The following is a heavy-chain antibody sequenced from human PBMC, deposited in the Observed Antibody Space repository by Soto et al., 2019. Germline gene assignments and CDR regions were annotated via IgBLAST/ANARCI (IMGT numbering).Heavy chain of an antibody. CDR3: ARGVWLMAGTFWLALPYMDV. D-gene: IGHD6-19*01. V-gene: IGHV4-31*03. J-gene: IGHJ6*03. CDR1: GGSISSGGYY. CDR2: IYYSGST. Sequence: SETLSLTCTVSGGSISSGGYYWSWIRQHPGKGLEWIGYIYYSGSTYYNPSLKSRVTISVDTSKNQFSLKLSSVTAADTAVYYCARGVWLMAGTFWLALPYMDVRGKGTTVTVAS.